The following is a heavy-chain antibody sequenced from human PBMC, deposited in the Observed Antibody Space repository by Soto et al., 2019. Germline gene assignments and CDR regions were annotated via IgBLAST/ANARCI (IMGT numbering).Heavy chain of an antibody. CDR3: ARGRQDYYDSSGYYPRPFDY. V-gene: IGHV4-31*03. Sequence: QVRLQESGPGLVKPSQTLSLTCTVSGGSISSGGYYWSWIRQHPGKGLEWIGYIYYSGSTYYNPSLKSRVTISVDTSKNQFSLKLSSVTAADTAVYYCARGRQDYYDSSGYYPRPFDYWGQGTLVTVSS. CDR2: IYYSGST. D-gene: IGHD3-22*01. CDR1: GGSISSGGYY. J-gene: IGHJ4*02.